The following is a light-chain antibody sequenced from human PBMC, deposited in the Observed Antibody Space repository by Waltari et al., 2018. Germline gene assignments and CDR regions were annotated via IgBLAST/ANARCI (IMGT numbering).Light chain of an antibody. V-gene: IGKV1-5*03. CDR1: QSITNL. CDR3: QQYDNYWT. J-gene: IGKJ1*01. CDR2: RAS. Sequence: DIQMTQSPSTLSASVGDRVPITCRASQSITNLLAWYQQKPGKAPKLLIYRASNLESGVPTRCSGSGSGTECTLTISSLQPDDFATYYCQQYDNYWTFGQGTKVEIK.